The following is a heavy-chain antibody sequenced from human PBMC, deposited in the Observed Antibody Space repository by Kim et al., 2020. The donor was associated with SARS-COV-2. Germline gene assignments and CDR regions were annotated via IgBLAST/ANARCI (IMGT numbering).Heavy chain of an antibody. V-gene: IGHV3-23*01. CDR1: GFTFSSYA. D-gene: IGHD3-9*01. Sequence: GGSLRLSCAASGFTFSSYAMSWVRQAPGKGLEWVSAISGSGGSTYYADSVKGRFTISRDNSKNTLYLQMNSLRAEDTAVYYCAKEDFDWPTDSRNQFDLWGRGTLVTVSS. J-gene: IGHJ2*01. CDR2: ISGSGGST. CDR3: AKEDFDWPTDSRNQFDL.